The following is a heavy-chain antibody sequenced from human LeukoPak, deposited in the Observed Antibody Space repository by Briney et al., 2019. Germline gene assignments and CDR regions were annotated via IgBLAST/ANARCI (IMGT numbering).Heavy chain of an antibody. J-gene: IGHJ5*02. Sequence: SVKVSCKASGGTFTSNAISWVREAPGQGLEWMGRIIPILGIANYAQKFQGRVTITADKFTSTAYMELSILRSEHTAVYNGARGSTAVVATNWFCRWGQGTLVTVSS. V-gene: IGHV1-69*04. CDR1: GGTFTSNA. D-gene: IGHD2-15*01. CDR2: IIPILGIA. CDR3: ARGSTAVVATNWFCR.